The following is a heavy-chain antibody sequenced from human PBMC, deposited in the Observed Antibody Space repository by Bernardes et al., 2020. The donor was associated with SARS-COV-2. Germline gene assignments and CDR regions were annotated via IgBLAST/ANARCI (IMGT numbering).Heavy chain of an antibody. CDR1: GYTFTNYP. CDR3: AVGTTGPYDF. V-gene: IGHV1-18*01. Sequence: ASVKVSCKAFGYTFTNYPINWVRQAPGQGLEWMGWINTYNGDTDYAQTLQGRLTLTTDTSTSTAYMELRSLRSDDTALYYCAVGTTGPYDFWGQGTRVTVSA. CDR2: INTYNGDT. J-gene: IGHJ4*02. D-gene: IGHD1-26*01.